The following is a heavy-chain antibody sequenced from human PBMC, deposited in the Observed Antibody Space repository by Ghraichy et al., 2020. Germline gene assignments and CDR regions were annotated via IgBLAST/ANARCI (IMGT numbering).Heavy chain of an antibody. J-gene: IGHJ3*02. V-gene: IGHV4-4*07. CDR1: GGSISDYY. D-gene: IGHD3-22*01. Sequence: SETLSLTCSVSGGSISDYYWSWIRQPAGKGLEWIGRIYSSGSTRYNPSLKSRVTMSVDTPKNKFSLTLSSVTAADTAVYFCARGDRSDFQLGAFDIWGRGTMVTVSS. CDR2: IYSSGST. CDR3: ARGDRSDFQLGAFDI.